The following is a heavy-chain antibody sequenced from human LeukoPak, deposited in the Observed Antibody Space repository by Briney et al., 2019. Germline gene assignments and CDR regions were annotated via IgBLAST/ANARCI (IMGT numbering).Heavy chain of an antibody. J-gene: IGHJ3*02. D-gene: IGHD3-16*01. V-gene: IGHV3-48*01. CDR3: ARDQGGGTFDI. Sequence: GGSLRLSCAASGFTFSNYYMNWVRQAPGKGLEWVSYISGSSSTIYYADSVKGRFTISRDNAKNSLYLQVHSLRAEDTAVYYCARDQGGGTFDIWGQGTMVTVSS. CDR2: ISGSSSTI. CDR1: GFTFSNYY.